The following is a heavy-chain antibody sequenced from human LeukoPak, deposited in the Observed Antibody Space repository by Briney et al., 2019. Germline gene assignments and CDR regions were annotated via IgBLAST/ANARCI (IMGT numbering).Heavy chain of an antibody. Sequence: GGSLRLSCAASGFTLGDYDIHWVRQAPGKGPEWVSSISSNSDTIAYAEPVKGRFAISRDNSKNTLYLQMNSLRAEDTAVYYCASLLEHWGQGTLVTVSS. CDR3: ASLLEH. D-gene: IGHD2-15*01. J-gene: IGHJ1*01. CDR2: ISSNSDTI. CDR1: GFTLGDYD. V-gene: IGHV3-9*01.